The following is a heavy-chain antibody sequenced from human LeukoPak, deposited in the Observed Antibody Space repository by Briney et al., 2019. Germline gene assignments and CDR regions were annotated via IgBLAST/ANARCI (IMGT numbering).Heavy chain of an antibody. CDR1: GFTFSSYA. J-gene: IGHJ6*04. V-gene: IGHV3-23*01. CDR3: AKGEKGYGMDV. CDR2: ISGSGGGT. Sequence: GGSLRLSCAASGFTFSSYATSWVRQAPGKGLEWVSAISGSGGGTYYADSVKGRFTISGDNSKNTLYLQMNSLRAEDTAVYYCAKGEKGYGMDVWGKGTTVTVSS.